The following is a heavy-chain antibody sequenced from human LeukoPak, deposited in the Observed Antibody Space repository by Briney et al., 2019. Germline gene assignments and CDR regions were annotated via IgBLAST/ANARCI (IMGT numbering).Heavy chain of an antibody. J-gene: IGHJ1*01. V-gene: IGHV4-34*01. D-gene: IGHD2-15*01. CDR2: INHSGST. Sequence: PADTLSLTCAVYGGSFSGYYWSWIRQPPGKGLEWIGEINHSGSTNHNPAPKSRVTISVDTSKNHFSLKLRSATAADTAVHYLSRETGSDIVVVVAATPRSGYFQHWGQGTLVTVSS. CDR3: SRETGSDIVVVVAATPRSGYFQH. CDR1: GGSFSGYY.